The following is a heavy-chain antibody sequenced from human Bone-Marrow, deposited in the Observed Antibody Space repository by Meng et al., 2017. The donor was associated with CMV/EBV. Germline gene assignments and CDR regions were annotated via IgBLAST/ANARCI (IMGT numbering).Heavy chain of an antibody. V-gene: IGHV1-69*05. CDR1: GGTFSSYA. CDR3: AKGNAPYGDYLLCGMDV. CDR2: IIPIFGTA. D-gene: IGHD4-17*01. J-gene: IGHJ6*02. Sequence: SVKVSCKASGGTFSSYAISWVRQAPGQGLEWMGGIIPIFGTANYAQKFQGRVTITTDESTSTAYMELSSLRSEDTAVYYCAKGNAPYGDYLLCGMDVWGQGTTVTVSS.